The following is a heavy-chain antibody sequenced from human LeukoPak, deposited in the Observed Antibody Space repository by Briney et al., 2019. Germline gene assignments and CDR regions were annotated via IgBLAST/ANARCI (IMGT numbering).Heavy chain of an antibody. Sequence: GGSLRLSCTASGFTFSSYAMSWVRQAPGKGLEWVSGISGSGGSIYYADSVKGRFTISRDNSKNTLYLQMNSLRAEDTAVYYCARSTAYSYAKNFDYWGQGTLVTVSS. CDR1: GFTFSSYA. CDR3: ARSTAYSYAKNFDY. J-gene: IGHJ4*02. D-gene: IGHD5-18*01. CDR2: ISGSGGSI. V-gene: IGHV3-23*01.